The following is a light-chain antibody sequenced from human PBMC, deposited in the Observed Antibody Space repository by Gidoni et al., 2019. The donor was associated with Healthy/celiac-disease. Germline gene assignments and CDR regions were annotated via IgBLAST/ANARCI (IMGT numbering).Light chain of an antibody. Sequence: QSVLTQPPSATGTPRQRVTISCSGSSSNIVSKRVNWYQQLPGTPPKLLIYSNTQRPSGVPDRFSGSKSGTSASLAISGLQSEDVADYCCAAWDDSLYGWVFGGGTKLTVL. CDR3: AAWDDSLYGWV. CDR1: SSNIVSKR. V-gene: IGLV1-44*01. CDR2: SNT. J-gene: IGLJ3*02.